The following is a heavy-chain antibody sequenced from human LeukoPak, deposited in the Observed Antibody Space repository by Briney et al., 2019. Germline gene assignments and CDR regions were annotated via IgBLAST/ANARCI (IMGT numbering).Heavy chain of an antibody. J-gene: IGHJ4*02. CDR3: AKIGNSFDFDY. CDR2: ISSSGGTT. V-gene: IGHV3-23*01. Sequence: GGSLRLSCAASGFTFSNAWMSWVRQAPGKGLEWVSTISSSGGTTHYADSVKGRFTISRDNSKHTLDLQMNSLRAEDTAVYYCAKIGNSFDFDYWGQGTLVTVSS. D-gene: IGHD5-18*01. CDR1: GFTFSNAW.